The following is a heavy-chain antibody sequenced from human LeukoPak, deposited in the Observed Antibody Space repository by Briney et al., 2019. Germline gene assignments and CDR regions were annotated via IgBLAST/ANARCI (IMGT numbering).Heavy chain of an antibody. D-gene: IGHD5-18*01. CDR1: GFNFDDYA. CDR2: ISWNSGSI. J-gene: IGHJ4*02. V-gene: IGHV3-9*01. CDR3: AKGGLGIQLQDY. Sequence: PGGSLRLSCGASGFNFDDYAMHWVRQAAGKGLEWVSGISWNSGSIVYADSVKGRFTISRDNAKNSLYLQMNSLRAEDTAIYYCAKGGLGIQLQDYWGQGTLVTVSS.